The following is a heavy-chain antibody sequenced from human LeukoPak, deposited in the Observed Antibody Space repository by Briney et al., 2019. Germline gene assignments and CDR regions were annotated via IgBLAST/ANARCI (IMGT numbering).Heavy chain of an antibody. Sequence: SETLSLTCAVYGGSFSGYYWSWVRQPPGKGPEWIGEINHSGSTNYNPSLTSRVTISVDTSKNQFSLKLSSVTAADTAVYYCARGYIYDFWSGYRFDYWGQGTLVTVSS. J-gene: IGHJ4*02. CDR2: INHSGST. CDR3: ARGYIYDFWSGYRFDY. CDR1: GGSFSGYY. V-gene: IGHV4-34*01. D-gene: IGHD3-3*01.